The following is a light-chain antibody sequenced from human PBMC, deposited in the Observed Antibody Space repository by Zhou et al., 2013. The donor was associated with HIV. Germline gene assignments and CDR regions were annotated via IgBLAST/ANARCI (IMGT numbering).Light chain of an antibody. CDR2: QAS. CDR1: RAFGPW. V-gene: IGKV1-5*03. CDR3: QYYGDSSRT. Sequence: DVQLTQSPPTLSASVGDTVTITCRASRAFGPWLAWYQQKPGGAPKLLVYQASTLESRVPPRFSGRGSGADFHLSIVSLQPEDFATYYCQYYGDSSRTFGRGTRVEMK. J-gene: IGKJ4*02.